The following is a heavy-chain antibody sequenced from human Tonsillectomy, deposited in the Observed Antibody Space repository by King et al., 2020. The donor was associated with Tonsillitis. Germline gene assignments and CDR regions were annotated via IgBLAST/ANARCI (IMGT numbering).Heavy chain of an antibody. CDR1: GFTFSSYA. Sequence: VQLVESGGGLVQPGGSLRLSCAASGFTFSSYAMTWVRQAPGKGLEWVSAISGSGGSTYYADSVKGRFTISRDNSKNTLYLQMNSLRAEDTAIYYCAKGVRYDYGATSPFDYWGQGPLVTVSS. V-gene: IGHV3-23*04. CDR2: ISGSGGST. CDR3: AKGVRYDYGATSPFDY. D-gene: IGHD4-17*01. J-gene: IGHJ4*02.